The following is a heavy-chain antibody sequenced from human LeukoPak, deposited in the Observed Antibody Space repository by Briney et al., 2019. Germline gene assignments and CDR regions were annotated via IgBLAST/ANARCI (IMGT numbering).Heavy chain of an antibody. J-gene: IGHJ3*02. V-gene: IGHV3-9*01. CDR3: AKDLLLGGATGVGAFDI. CDR2: ISWNSGII. Sequence: GGSLRLSCAASGFTFYDYAMHWVRQAPGKGLEWVSGISWNSGIIGYADSVKGRFTISRDNAQNSLYLQMNSLRAEDTALYYCAKDLLLGGATGVGAFDIWGQGTMVTVSS. D-gene: IGHD1-26*01. CDR1: GFTFYDYA.